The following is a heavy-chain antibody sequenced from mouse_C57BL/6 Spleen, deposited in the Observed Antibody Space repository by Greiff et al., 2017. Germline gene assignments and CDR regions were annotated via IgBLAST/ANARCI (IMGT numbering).Heavy chain of an antibody. CDR2: INPGSGGT. CDR3: ARYDDYDAMDY. J-gene: IGHJ4*01. D-gene: IGHD2-3*01. V-gene: IGHV1-54*01. CDR1: GYAFTNYL. Sequence: QVQLQQSGAELVRPGTSVKVSCKASGYAFTNYLIEWVKQRPGQGLEWIGVINPGSGGTNYNEKFKGKATLTADKSSSTAYMQLSSLTSEDSAVYFCARYDDYDAMDYWGQGTSVTVSS.